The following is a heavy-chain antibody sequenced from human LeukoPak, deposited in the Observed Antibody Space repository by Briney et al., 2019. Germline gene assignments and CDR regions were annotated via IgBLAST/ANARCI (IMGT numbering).Heavy chain of an antibody. D-gene: IGHD4-17*01. CDR3: ARGTVTFIYWYFDL. Sequence: ASVKVSCKASGYTFTGYYMHWVRQAPGQGLEWMGWINPNSGGTNYAQKFQGRVTMTRDTSISTAYMELSRLRSDDPAVYYCARGTVTFIYWYFDLWGRGTLVTVSS. J-gene: IGHJ2*01. CDR1: GYTFTGYY. CDR2: INPNSGGT. V-gene: IGHV1-2*02.